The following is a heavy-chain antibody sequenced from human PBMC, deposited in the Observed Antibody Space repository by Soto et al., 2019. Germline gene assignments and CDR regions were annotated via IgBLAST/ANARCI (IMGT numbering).Heavy chain of an antibody. CDR3: ARDLWVEPELYYYGMDV. V-gene: IGHV4-30-4*01. Sequence: TSETLSLTCTVSGDSISSADYYRSWIRQTPGKGLEWIGHIFYSGTTYYNPSLKSRLTISVDTSKNHFSLRLTSVTAADTAVYYCARDLWVEPELYYYGMDVWGQGTTVT. CDR2: IFYSGTT. D-gene: IGHD1-1*01. CDR1: GDSISSADYY. J-gene: IGHJ6*02.